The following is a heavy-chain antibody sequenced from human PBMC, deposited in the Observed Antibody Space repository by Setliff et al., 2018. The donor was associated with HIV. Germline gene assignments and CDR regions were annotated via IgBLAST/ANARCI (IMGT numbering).Heavy chain of an antibody. CDR1: GGSISSYY. Sequence: SETLSLICTVSGGSISSYYWSWIRQPPGKGLEWIGYIYYSGSTNYNPSLTSRVTISVDTSKNQFSLKLSSVTAADTAVYYCARAEMATIVAFDIWGQGTMVTVSS. D-gene: IGHD5-12*01. V-gene: IGHV4-59*01. J-gene: IGHJ3*02. CDR3: ARAEMATIVAFDI. CDR2: IYYSGST.